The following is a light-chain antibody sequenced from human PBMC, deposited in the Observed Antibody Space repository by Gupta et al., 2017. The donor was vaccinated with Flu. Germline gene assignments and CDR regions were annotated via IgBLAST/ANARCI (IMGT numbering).Light chain of an antibody. Sequence: DIQMTQSPTSLSASVGDRVTITCRASQDIRNDLGWYQQKPGKAPKRLIYGASSLQSGVPSRFSGSGSETEFTLTISSLQPEDYATYYCLQYKQYPGTFGQGTKVEIK. V-gene: IGKV1-17*01. CDR1: QDIRND. CDR3: LQYKQYPGT. J-gene: IGKJ1*01. CDR2: GAS.